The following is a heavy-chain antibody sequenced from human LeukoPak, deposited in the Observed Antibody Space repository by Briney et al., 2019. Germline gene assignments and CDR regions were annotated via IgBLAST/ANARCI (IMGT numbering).Heavy chain of an antibody. CDR1: GFTFSSYE. Sequence: GGSLRLSCAACGFTFSSYEMNWVRQAPGEGLKWVSYISSGSTIYDADSVKGRFTISRDNAKNSLYLQMNSLRAEDTAVYYCARESIAVAGAPFDYWGQGTLVTVSS. CDR2: ISSGSTI. V-gene: IGHV3-48*03. CDR3: ARESIAVAGAPFDY. J-gene: IGHJ4*02. D-gene: IGHD6-19*01.